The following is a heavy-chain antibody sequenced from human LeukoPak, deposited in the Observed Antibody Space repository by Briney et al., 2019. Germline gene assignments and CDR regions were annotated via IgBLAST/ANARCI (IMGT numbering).Heavy chain of an antibody. D-gene: IGHD6-13*01. CDR3: AAAYSSSWTFDY. CDR2: FDPEDGET. J-gene: IGHJ4*02. Sequence: ASVKVSCKVSGYTLTELSMHWVRQAPGKGLEWMGGFDPEDGETIYAQKFQGRVTMTEDTSTDTAYMELSSLRSEDTAVYYCAAAYSSSWTFDYWGQGTLVTVPS. V-gene: IGHV1-24*01. CDR1: GYTLTELS.